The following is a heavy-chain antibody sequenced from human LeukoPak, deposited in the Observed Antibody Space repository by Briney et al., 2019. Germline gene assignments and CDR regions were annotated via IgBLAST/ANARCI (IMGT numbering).Heavy chain of an antibody. V-gene: IGHV1-69*13. CDR1: GGTFSSYA. Sequence: ASVKVSCKASGGTFSSYAISWVRQAPGEGLEWKGGIIPIVGTANYAQKFQGRVTITADESTSTAYMELSSLRSEDTAVYYCARDGTYYDFWSGYSPYYFDYWGQGTLVTVSS. D-gene: IGHD3-3*01. CDR3: ARDGTYYDFWSGYSPYYFDY. CDR2: IIPIVGTA. J-gene: IGHJ4*02.